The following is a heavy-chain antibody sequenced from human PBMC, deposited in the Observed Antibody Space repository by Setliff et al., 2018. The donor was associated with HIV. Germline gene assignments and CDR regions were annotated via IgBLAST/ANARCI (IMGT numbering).Heavy chain of an antibody. CDR2: IYPGDSDT. D-gene: IGHD3-10*01. CDR3: ARHGQYGSGSYYNRPFDF. CDR1: GYSFTSYW. J-gene: IGHJ4*02. V-gene: IGHV5-51*01. Sequence: GESLKISCKGSGYSFTSYWIAWLRQMPGKGLEWMGIIYPGDSDTRYSPSFQGQVTISADKSISTAYLQWSSPKASDTAMYYCARHGQYGSGSYYNRPFDFWGQGTLVTVSS.